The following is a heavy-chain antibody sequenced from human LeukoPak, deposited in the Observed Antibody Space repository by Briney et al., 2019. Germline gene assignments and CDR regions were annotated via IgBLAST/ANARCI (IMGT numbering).Heavy chain of an antibody. V-gene: IGHV3-30*03. J-gene: IGHJ4*02. CDR2: ISYDGSNK. CDR1: GFTFSSYG. CDR3: ARDQGIAAAGTFDY. D-gene: IGHD6-13*01. Sequence: PGRSLRLSCAASGFTFSSYGMHWVRQAPGKGLEWVAVISYDGSNKYYADSVKGRFTISRDNSKNTLYLQMNSLSAEDTAVYYCARDQGIAAAGTFDYWGQGTLVTVSS.